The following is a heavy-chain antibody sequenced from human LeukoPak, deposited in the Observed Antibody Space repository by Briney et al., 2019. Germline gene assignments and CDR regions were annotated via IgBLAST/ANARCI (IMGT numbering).Heavy chain of an antibody. V-gene: IGHV5-51*01. CDR2: IYPGDSDT. CDR1: GYSFTSYL. J-gene: IGHJ6*03. CDR3: ARGGFWSGYPGDYYYMDV. Sequence: GESLKISCKASGYSFTSYLIAWVRQMPGKGLEWMGIIYPGDSDTRYSPSFQGQVTTSADKSISTAYLQWSSLKASDTAMYYCARGGFWSGYPGDYYYMDVWGKGTTVTVSS. D-gene: IGHD3-3*01.